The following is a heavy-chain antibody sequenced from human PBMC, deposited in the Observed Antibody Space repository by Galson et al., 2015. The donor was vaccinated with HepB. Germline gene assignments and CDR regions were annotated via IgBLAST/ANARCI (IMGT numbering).Heavy chain of an antibody. CDR2: IYNSGRT. Sequence: ETLSLTCTVSGGSMNIYYWSWIRQPPGKGLEWIGYIYNSGRTNYNPSLKSRVTISVDTSKNQFSLKLSSVTAADTAVYYCARAGDSSGYYYAFDIWGQGTMVPVSS. V-gene: IGHV4-59*01. CDR1: GGSMNIYY. D-gene: IGHD3-22*01. J-gene: IGHJ3*02. CDR3: ARAGDSSGYYYAFDI.